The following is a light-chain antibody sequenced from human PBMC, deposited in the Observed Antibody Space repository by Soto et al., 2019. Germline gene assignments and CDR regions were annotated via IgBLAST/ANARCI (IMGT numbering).Light chain of an antibody. Sequence: EIVMTQSPATLSVSPGERATLSCRASQSVSGNLAWYQQIPGQAPRLLIYGASTRATGIPARFSGSGSGTDFTLTISRLEPEDFAVYYCQQYGSSPTFGGGTKVEIK. V-gene: IGKV3-15*01. J-gene: IGKJ4*01. CDR3: QQYGSSPT. CDR2: GAS. CDR1: QSVSGN.